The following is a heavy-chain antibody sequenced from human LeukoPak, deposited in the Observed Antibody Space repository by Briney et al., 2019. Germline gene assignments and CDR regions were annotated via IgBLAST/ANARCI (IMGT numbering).Heavy chain of an antibody. V-gene: IGHV3-7*01. D-gene: IGHD3-10*01. CDR2: IKGDGSED. J-gene: IGHJ4*02. CDR3: ARDVPYNMNQMYFDY. CDR1: GFTFGSYW. Sequence: GGSLRLSCAASGFTFGSYWMAWVRQAPGKELEWVANIKGDGSEDHYVDSVRGRFTISRDNAKNSLYLQMNSLTAEDTAVYYCARDVPYNMNQMYFDYWGQGTLVTVSS.